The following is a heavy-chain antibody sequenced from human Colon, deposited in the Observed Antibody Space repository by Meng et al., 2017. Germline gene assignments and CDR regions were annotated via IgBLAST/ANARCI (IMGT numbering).Heavy chain of an antibody. Sequence: QVHLQESGPGLVKPSGTLSLTCAVSGGSISSNYWWSWVRQSPKKGLEWIGEIHHGGTTNYNPSLKSRVTISVDTSNNKFSLKLSSVTAADTAVYYCARIDYGGNGIEKYFFDYWGQGTLVTLSS. CDR1: GGSISSNYW. V-gene: IGHV4-4*02. J-gene: IGHJ4*02. CDR2: IHHGGTT. CDR3: ARIDYGGNGIEKYFFDY. D-gene: IGHD4-23*01.